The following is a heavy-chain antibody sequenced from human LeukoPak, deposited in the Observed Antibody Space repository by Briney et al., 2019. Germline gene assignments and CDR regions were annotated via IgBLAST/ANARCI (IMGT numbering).Heavy chain of an antibody. D-gene: IGHD3-10*01. CDR1: GFTFGSRDW. Sequence: PGGSLRLSCVASGFTFGSRDWMTWVRQAPGQGLEWVANIKQDGSDKYYVDSVKGRFTISRDNAKNSLYLQMNSLRAEDTALYYCARDSGFGELYRSYYFDYWGQGTLVTVSS. V-gene: IGHV3-7*03. J-gene: IGHJ4*02. CDR2: IKQDGSDK. CDR3: ARDSGFGELYRSYYFDY.